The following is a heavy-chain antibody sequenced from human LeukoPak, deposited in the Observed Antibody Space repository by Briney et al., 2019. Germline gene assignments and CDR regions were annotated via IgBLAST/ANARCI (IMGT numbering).Heavy chain of an antibody. V-gene: IGHV3-23*01. D-gene: IGHD3-22*01. Sequence: GGSLRLSCAASGFTFSSYAMSWVRQAPGKGLEWVSAISGSGGSTYYADSVKGRFTISRDNSKNTLYLRMNSLRAEDTAVYYCAKYYYDSSLSDWGQGTLVTVSS. CDR1: GFTFSSYA. CDR2: ISGSGGST. CDR3: AKYYYDSSLSD. J-gene: IGHJ4*02.